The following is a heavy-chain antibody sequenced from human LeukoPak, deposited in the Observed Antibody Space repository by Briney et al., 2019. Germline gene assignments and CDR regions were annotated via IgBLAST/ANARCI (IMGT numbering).Heavy chain of an antibody. Sequence: GGSLRLSCAASGFTFSSYSMNWVRQAPGKGLEWVSGISGSGTNTDYIDSVKGRFTISRDNSKNTLYLQMNSLRAEDTAVYYCAKEKHDYNTHFDYWGQGTLVTVSS. CDR2: ISGSGTNT. CDR1: GFTFSSYS. V-gene: IGHV3-23*01. D-gene: IGHD3-22*01. J-gene: IGHJ4*02. CDR3: AKEKHDYNTHFDY.